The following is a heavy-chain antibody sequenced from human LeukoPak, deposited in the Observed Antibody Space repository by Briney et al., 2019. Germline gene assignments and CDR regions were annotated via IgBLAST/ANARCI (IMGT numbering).Heavy chain of an antibody. D-gene: IGHD3-22*01. V-gene: IGHV4-34*01. CDR2: INHSGST. Sequence: PSETLSLTCAVYGGSFSGYYWSWIRQPPGKGLEWIGEINHSGSTNYNPSLKSRVTISVDTSKNQFSLKLSSVTAAGTAVYYCARAPYYYDSSGYCDYWGQGTLVTVSS. J-gene: IGHJ4*02. CDR1: GGSFSGYY. CDR3: ARAPYYYDSSGYCDY.